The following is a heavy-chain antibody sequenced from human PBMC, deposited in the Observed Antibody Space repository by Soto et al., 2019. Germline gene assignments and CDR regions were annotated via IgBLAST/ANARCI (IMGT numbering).Heavy chain of an antibody. CDR1: GFSLSNAGMG. D-gene: IGHD3-10*01. CDR2: IFSDDEE. J-gene: IGHJ4*02. Sequence: QVTLKESGPVRVKPTETLTLTCTVSGFSLSNAGMGVSWIRQPPGKALEWLAHIFSDDEESYSTSLRSRPTISKDTSKSQVVLTMTNMDPVDTATYYCARGTYGVSIDYWGQGTLVTVSS. V-gene: IGHV2-26*01. CDR3: ARGTYGVSIDY.